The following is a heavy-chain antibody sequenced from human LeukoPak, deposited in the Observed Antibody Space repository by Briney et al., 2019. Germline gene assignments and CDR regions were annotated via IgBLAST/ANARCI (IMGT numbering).Heavy chain of an antibody. CDR2: ISGSGGST. CDR1: GFTFSSYA. J-gene: IGHJ4*02. Sequence: GGSLRLSCAASGFTFSSYAMSWVRQAPGEGLEWVSAISGSGGSTYYADSVKGRFTISRDNSKNALYLQMNSLRAEDTAVYYCARYSSDYFDYWGQGTLVTVSS. D-gene: IGHD6-19*01. V-gene: IGHV3-23*01. CDR3: ARYSSDYFDY.